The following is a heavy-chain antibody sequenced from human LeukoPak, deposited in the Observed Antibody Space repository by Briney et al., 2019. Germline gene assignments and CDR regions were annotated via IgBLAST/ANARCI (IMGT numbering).Heavy chain of an antibody. D-gene: IGHD3-10*01. V-gene: IGHV3-66*01. CDR2: IYSGGST. J-gene: IGHJ6*02. Sequence: GGSLRLSCAASGFTVSSNYMSWVRQAPGKGLEWVSVIYSGGSTYYADSVKGRFTISRDNSKNALYLQMNSLRAEDTAVYYCARGPLWFGESDYYYYGMDVWGQGTTVTVSS. CDR3: ARGPLWFGESDYYYYGMDV. CDR1: GFTVSSNY.